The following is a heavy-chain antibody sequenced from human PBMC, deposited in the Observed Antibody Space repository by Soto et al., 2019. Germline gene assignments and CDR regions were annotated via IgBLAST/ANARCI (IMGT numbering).Heavy chain of an antibody. CDR2: ISYDGSNK. CDR1: GFTFSSYA. Sequence: GGSLRLSCAASGFTFSSYAMHWVRQAPGKGLEWVAVISYDGSNKYYADSVKGRFTISRDNSKNTLYLQMNGLRAEDMAVYYCAREGGGYYFDYWGQGTLVTVSS. CDR3: AREGGGYYFDY. V-gene: IGHV3-30-3*01. D-gene: IGHD3-16*01. J-gene: IGHJ4*02.